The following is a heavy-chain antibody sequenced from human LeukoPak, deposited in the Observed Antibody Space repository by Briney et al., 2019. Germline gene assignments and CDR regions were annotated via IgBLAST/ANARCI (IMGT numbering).Heavy chain of an antibody. CDR3: ARVMEDCTNGVCQIYYYYGMDV. CDR2: IKQDGSEK. D-gene: IGHD2-8*01. CDR1: GFTLSTYW. Sequence: GGSLRLSCAASGFTLSTYWMSWVRQAPGKGLEWVADIKQDGSEKYYVDSVKGRFTISRDNAKNSLYLQMNSLRAEDTAVYYCARVMEDCTNGVCQIYYYYGMDVWGQGTTVTVSS. V-gene: IGHV3-7*01. J-gene: IGHJ6*02.